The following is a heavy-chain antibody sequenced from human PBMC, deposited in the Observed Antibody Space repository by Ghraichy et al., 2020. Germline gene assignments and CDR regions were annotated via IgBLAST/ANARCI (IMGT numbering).Heavy chain of an antibody. J-gene: IGHJ5*02. CDR1: GGSFSGYY. V-gene: IGHV4-34*01. D-gene: IGHD2-21*02. Sequence: SQTLSLTCAVYGGSFSGYYCSWIRQSPGKGLEWIGEINQSGITNYNPSLKSRVTMSVDTSKSQFSLRLSSVTAADTAIYYCARHFRIVTRTDRYNWLDPWGQGSLVTVSS. CDR3: ARHFRIVTRTDRYNWLDP. CDR2: INQSGIT.